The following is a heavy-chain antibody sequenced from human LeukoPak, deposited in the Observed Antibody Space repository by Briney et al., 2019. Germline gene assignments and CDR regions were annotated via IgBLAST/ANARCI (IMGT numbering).Heavy chain of an antibody. Sequence: PSGTLSLTCAAYGGSFSGYYWSWIRQPPGKGLEWVGEINHSGSTNYNPSLKSRVTISVDTSKNQFSLKLSSVTAADTAVYYCARHLLSTVTPFDYWGQGTLVTVSS. CDR1: GGSFSGYY. CDR2: INHSGST. CDR3: ARHLLSTVTPFDY. V-gene: IGHV4-34*01. J-gene: IGHJ4*02. D-gene: IGHD4-17*01.